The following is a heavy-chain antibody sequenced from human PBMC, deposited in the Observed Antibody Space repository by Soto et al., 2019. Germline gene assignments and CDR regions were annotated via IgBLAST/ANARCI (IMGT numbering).Heavy chain of an antibody. CDR3: AKGRELLWFGDTVPTTGNYMDV. CDR2: ISGSGGST. Sequence: GGSLRLSCAASGFTFSSYAMSWVRQAPGKGLEWVSAISGSGGSTYYADSVKGRFTISRDNSKNTLYLQMNSLRAEDTAVYYCAKGRELLWFGDTVPTTGNYMDVWGKGTTVTVSS. D-gene: IGHD3-10*01. CDR1: GFTFSSYA. V-gene: IGHV3-23*01. J-gene: IGHJ6*03.